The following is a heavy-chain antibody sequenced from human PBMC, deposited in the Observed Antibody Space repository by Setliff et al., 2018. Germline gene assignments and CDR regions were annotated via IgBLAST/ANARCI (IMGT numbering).Heavy chain of an antibody. CDR3: MNWDGAF. V-gene: IGHV3-23*01. D-gene: IGHD1-26*01. J-gene: IGHJ4*02. CDR2: ISDSDGST. Sequence: GGSLRLSCAASGFIFSRFAMNWVRQAPGKGLEWVSSISDSDGSTYYADSVKGRFTISRDNSKNTLYLQLNSLRSEDTAIYYCMNWDGAFWGRGTLVTVSS. CDR1: GFIFSRFA.